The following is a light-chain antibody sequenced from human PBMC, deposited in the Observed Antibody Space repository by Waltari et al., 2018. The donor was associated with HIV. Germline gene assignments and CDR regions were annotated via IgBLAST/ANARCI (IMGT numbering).Light chain of an antibody. CDR3: QQYGDSRT. Sequence: EIVLTQSPGTLSLSPGETATLSCRASRTLSSSSLAWYQHKRGQAPRLLIYGVSSRATGIPDRFSGGGSGTEYTLTISRLEPEDFAVYYCQQYGDSRTFGQGTKVEVK. J-gene: IGKJ1*01. CDR1: RTLSSSS. CDR2: GVS. V-gene: IGKV3-20*01.